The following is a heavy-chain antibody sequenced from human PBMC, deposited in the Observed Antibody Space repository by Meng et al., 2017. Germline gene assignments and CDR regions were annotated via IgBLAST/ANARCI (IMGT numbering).Heavy chain of an antibody. D-gene: IGHD3-22*01. V-gene: IGHV3-7*01. Sequence: LSLTCAASGFTFSSYWMSWVRQAPGKGLEWVANIKQDGSEKYYVDSVKGRFTISRDNAKNSLYLQMNSLRAEDTAVYYCARDKRITMIVADDAFDIWGQGTMVTVSS. CDR3: ARDKRITMIVADDAFDI. CDR2: IKQDGSEK. CDR1: GFTFSSYW. J-gene: IGHJ3*02.